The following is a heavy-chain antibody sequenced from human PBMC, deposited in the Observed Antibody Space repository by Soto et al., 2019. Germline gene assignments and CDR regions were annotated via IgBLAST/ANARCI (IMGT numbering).Heavy chain of an antibody. CDR3: TTGGDASKTGY. CDR2: MTSGGST. J-gene: IGHJ4*02. V-gene: IGHV3-23*01. D-gene: IGHD1-1*01. Sequence: GGSLRLSCSASGFTLSSYAMSWVRQAPGKGLEWVSSMTSGGSTYYADSVKGRFTISRDTSKNTLDLQMNSLRAEDTAVYYCTTGGDASKTGYWGQGTLVTVSS. CDR1: GFTLSSYA.